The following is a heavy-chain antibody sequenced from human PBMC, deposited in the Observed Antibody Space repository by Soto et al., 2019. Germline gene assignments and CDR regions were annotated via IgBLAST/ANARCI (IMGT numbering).Heavy chain of an antibody. Sequence: SETLSLTCTVSVGSISSDYWIWVRQPPGKGLEWIGYIYYSGSTNYNPSLESRVTIALDPSKNKFSLKLRSLTTADTAVYFCARVGGVAARTFSYWGQGTLVTVSS. CDR1: VGSISSDY. CDR3: ARVGGVAARTFSY. D-gene: IGHD6-6*01. V-gene: IGHV4-59*01. J-gene: IGHJ4*02. CDR2: IYYSGST.